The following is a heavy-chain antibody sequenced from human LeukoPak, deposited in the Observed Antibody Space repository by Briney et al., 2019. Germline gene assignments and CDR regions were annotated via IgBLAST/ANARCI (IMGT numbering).Heavy chain of an antibody. V-gene: IGHV1-8*01. CDR3: ARLPRGSYYENAFVI. Sequence: GASVKVSCQVSGYTFTSYDINWVRQATGQGLEGMGWMNPNSGNTGYAQKFQGRVTMTRNTSISTPYMELSSLRSEDTAVYYCARLPRGSYYENAFVIWGQGTMVTVSS. CDR1: GYTFTSYD. D-gene: IGHD1-26*01. J-gene: IGHJ3*02. CDR2: MNPNSGNT.